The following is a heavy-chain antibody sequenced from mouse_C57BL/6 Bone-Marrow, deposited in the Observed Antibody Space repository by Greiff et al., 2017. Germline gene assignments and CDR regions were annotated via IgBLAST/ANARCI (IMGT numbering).Heavy chain of an antibody. CDR2: IYPGTGST. D-gene: IGHD4-1*01. CDR3: ARSETGTGGMDF. V-gene: IGHV1S132*01. J-gene: IGHJ4*01. Sequence: QVQLQQSGAELVRPGASVKLSCKASGYIFTSYWIHWVKQRPGQGLEWIGRIYPGTGSTYYNEKFKDKATLTADKSSSTAYMQLSSLTSEDAAVYFGARSETGTGGMDFGGQGTSVTVSA. CDR1: GYIFTSYW.